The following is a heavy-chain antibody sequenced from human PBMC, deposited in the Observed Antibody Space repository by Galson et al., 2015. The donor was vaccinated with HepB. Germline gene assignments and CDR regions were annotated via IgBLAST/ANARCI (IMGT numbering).Heavy chain of an antibody. Sequence: SLRLSCAASGFTFSSYWMSWVRQAPGKGLEWVATIKQDETEKKYVDSVKGRFTISRDNAKNSLYLQMNSLRGEDTAVYYCARASRTAPFYWGQGTLVRVSS. CDR2: IKQDETEK. V-gene: IGHV3-7*04. CDR1: GFTFSSYW. D-gene: IGHD5-18*01. J-gene: IGHJ4*02. CDR3: ARASRTAPFY.